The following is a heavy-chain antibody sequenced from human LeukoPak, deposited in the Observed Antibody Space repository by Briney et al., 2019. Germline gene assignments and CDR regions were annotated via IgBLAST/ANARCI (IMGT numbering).Heavy chain of an antibody. J-gene: IGHJ4*02. Sequence: SETLSLTCTLSGGSLRSYHWSWFRQPPGKGLEWMGHVFYTGKAAYSPSLTGRLTISVDTSKNQFSLRLASVSAADTAVYFCARLSRGAGAAKTFDYWGQGILVTVSS. CDR3: ARLSRGAGAAKTFDY. CDR2: VFYTGKA. V-gene: IGHV4-59*08. CDR1: GGSLRSYH. D-gene: IGHD1-26*01.